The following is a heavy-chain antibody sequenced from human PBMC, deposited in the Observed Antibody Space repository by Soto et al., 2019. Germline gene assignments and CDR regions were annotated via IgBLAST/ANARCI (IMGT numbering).Heavy chain of an antibody. D-gene: IGHD2-2*01. V-gene: IGHV1-18*01. Sequence: QVQLVQSGAEVKKPGASVKVSCKASGYTFTNYGIGWVRQAPGQGLEWMGWINTYNGNTNYAQKVQGRVTMTTDTSTNTVYMELRSLRSDDTAMYYCAHTSTLSRGPIWFDPWGQGTLVTVSS. CDR3: AHTSTLSRGPIWFDP. J-gene: IGHJ5*02. CDR2: INTYNGNT. CDR1: GYTFTNYG.